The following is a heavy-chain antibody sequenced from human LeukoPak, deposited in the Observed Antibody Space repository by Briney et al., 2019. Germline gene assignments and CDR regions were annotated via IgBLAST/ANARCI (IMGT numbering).Heavy chain of an antibody. Sequence: ASVKVSCKASGYTFTSYYMHWVRQAPGQGLEWMGIINPSGGSTSYAQKFQGRVTMTTDTSTTTTYMELRSLRSDDTAVYYCARARVLDSAIQLWSKGFDSWGQGTLVSVSP. CDR3: ARARVLDSAIQLWSKGFDS. CDR1: GYTFTSYY. J-gene: IGHJ4*02. V-gene: IGHV1-46*01. CDR2: INPSGGST. D-gene: IGHD5-18*01.